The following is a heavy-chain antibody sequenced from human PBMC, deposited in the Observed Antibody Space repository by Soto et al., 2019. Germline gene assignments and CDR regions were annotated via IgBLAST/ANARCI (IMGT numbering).Heavy chain of an antibody. CDR1: GGTFSSYA. V-gene: IGHV1-69*01. CDR3: AILTPIPRTPSRSNWCDP. J-gene: IGHJ5*02. Sequence: QVQLVQSGAEVKKPGSSVKVSCKASGGTFSSYAISWVRQAPGQGLEWMGGIIPIFGTANYAQKFQGRVTITADEATSTAYMELSSRRSEDTAVYYCAILTPIPRTPSRSNWCDPWGQGTLVTVSS. CDR2: IIPIFGTA. D-gene: IGHD2-8*01.